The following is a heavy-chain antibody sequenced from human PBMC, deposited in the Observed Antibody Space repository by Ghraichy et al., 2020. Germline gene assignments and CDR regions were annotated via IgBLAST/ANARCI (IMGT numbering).Heavy chain of an antibody. Sequence: SETLSLTCTVSGGSISSYYWSWIRQPPGKGLEWIGYIYTSGSTNYNPSLKSRVTISVDTSKNQFSLKLSSVTAADTAVYYCARQLVVVAATPYFDYWGQGTLVTVSS. CDR3: ARQLVVVAATPYFDY. J-gene: IGHJ4*02. CDR1: GGSISSYY. CDR2: IYTSGST. D-gene: IGHD2-15*01. V-gene: IGHV4-4*09.